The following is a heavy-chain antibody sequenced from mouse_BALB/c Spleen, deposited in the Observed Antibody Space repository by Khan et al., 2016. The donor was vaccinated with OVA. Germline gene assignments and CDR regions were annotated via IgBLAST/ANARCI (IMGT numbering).Heavy chain of an antibody. J-gene: IGHJ1*01. D-gene: IGHD3-3*01. CDR2: MWSGGST. Sequence: QVQLKESGPGLVAPSQSLSITCTVSGFSLSRYSVNWVRQPPGKGLEWLGMMWSGGSTDSNSALKSRLSSSKDNSKSQVFLHMNSLQTDDTDIYYCARNGDGGSDWYFDVWGAGTTVTVSS. CDR3: ARNGDGGSDWYFDV. V-gene: IGHV2-6-4*01. CDR1: GFSLSRYS.